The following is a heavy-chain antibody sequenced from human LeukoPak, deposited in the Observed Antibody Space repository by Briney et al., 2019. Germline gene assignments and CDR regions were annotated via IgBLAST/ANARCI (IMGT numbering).Heavy chain of an antibody. J-gene: IGHJ4*02. CDR2: INTNSGGT. D-gene: IGHD6-19*01. CDR1: GYTFTGYY. Sequence: ASVKVSCKASGYTFTGYYMHWVRQAPGQGLEWMGWINTNSGGTNYAQKFQGRVTMTRGTSISTAYMELSRLRSDDTAVYYCARLPPVAGSPFDYWGQGTLVTVSS. V-gene: IGHV1-2*02. CDR3: ARLPPVAGSPFDY.